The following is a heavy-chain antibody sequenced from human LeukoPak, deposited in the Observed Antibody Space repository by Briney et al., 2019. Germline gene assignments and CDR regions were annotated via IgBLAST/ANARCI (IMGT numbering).Heavy chain of an antibody. V-gene: IGHV3-23*01. Sequence: PGGSLRLSCAASGFTFSRSAMTWVRQGPGTGLEFVASIIYSGGATYYADSVKGRFTISRDNSKNTLYLQMNSLRADDTAVYFCAKDRYSSSWYYFGYWGQGTLVTVSS. J-gene: IGHJ4*02. CDR3: AKDRYSSSWYYFGY. D-gene: IGHD6-13*01. CDR2: IIYSGGAT. CDR1: GFTFSRSA.